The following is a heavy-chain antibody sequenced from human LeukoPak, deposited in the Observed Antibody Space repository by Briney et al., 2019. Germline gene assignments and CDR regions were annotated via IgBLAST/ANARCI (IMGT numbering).Heavy chain of an antibody. J-gene: IGHJ4*02. D-gene: IGHD6-19*01. Sequence: PGGSLRLSCAASGFIFSNYCIHWVRQAPGKGLEWVAFIRYDGSNEYYADSVKGRFTISRDNSKNTLYLQMNSLRAEDTAVYYCAKDAKSGWSYFDYWGQGNLVTVSS. CDR3: AKDAKSGWSYFDY. CDR1: GFIFSNYC. V-gene: IGHV3-30*02. CDR2: IRYDGSNE.